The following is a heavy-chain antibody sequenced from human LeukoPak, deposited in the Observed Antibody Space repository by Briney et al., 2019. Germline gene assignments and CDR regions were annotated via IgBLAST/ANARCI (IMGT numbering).Heavy chain of an antibody. V-gene: IGHV4-59*08. J-gene: IGHJ4*02. D-gene: IGHD4-23*01. CDR3: ARHMPGGVVIGAVDS. Sequence: PSETLSLTCTVSGGSISYYYWTWIRQSPGKGLEWIGYIYYSGSTNYNPSLKSRVTMSADTSKNQFSLNLSSVTAADTGVYYCARHMPGGVVIGAVDSWGQGTLVTVSS. CDR1: GGSISYYY. CDR2: IYYSGST.